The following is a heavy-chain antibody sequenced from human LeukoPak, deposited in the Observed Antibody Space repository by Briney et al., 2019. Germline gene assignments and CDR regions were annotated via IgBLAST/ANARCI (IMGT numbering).Heavy chain of an antibody. D-gene: IGHD6-19*01. V-gene: IGHV3-53*04. CDR2: IYSGSSST. J-gene: IGHJ4*02. CDR1: GFTVSSNY. CDR3: ARVGSGWYDFDY. Sequence: GGSLRLSCAASGFTVSSNYMSWVRQAPGKGLEWVSVIYSGSSSTYYTDSVKGRFTISRHNSKNTLYLQMNSLRAEDTAVYYCARVGSGWYDFDYWGQGTLVTVST.